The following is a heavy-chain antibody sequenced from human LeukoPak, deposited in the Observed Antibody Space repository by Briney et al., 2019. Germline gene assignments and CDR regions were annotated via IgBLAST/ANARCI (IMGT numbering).Heavy chain of an antibody. CDR2: ISNSGPYT. J-gene: IGHJ4*02. V-gene: IGHV3-21*01. CDR1: GFTFSSYS. CDR3: TRDGGGYFDN. Sequence: GGSLRLSCAASGFTFSSYSLNWVRQAPGKGLEWVSSISNSGPYTYYADSVKGRFTVSRDNAKNSLFLQMNSLRAEDTAVYYCTRDGGGYFDNWGQGTLVTVSS. D-gene: IGHD2-15*01.